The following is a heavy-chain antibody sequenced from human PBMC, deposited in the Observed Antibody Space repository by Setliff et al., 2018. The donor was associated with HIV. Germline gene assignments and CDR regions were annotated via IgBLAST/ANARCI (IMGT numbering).Heavy chain of an antibody. V-gene: IGHV4-61*09. CDR3: AREVYYYYYYMDV. CDR2: IYTSGST. J-gene: IGHJ6*03. Sequence: NPSETLSLTCTVSGGSISSGSYYWSWIRQPAGKGLEWIGHIYTSGSTNYNPSLKSRVTISVDTSKNQFSLKLSSVTAADTAVYYCAREVYYYYYYMDVWGKGTTVTVSS. CDR1: GGSISSGSYY.